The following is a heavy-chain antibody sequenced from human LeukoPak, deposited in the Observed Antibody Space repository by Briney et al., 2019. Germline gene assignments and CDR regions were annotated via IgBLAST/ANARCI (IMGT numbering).Heavy chain of an antibody. CDR3: ARSPAYYYDSSGYYPPRY. CDR1: GYTFTGYY. V-gene: IGHV1-2*06. CDR2: INPNSGGT. D-gene: IGHD3-22*01. J-gene: IGHJ4*02. Sequence: GASVKVSCKASGYTFTGYYMHWVRQAPGQGLEWMGRINPNSGGTNYAQKFQGRVTMTRDTSISTAYMELSRLRSDDTAVYYCARSPAYYYDSSGYYPPRYWGQGTLVTVSS.